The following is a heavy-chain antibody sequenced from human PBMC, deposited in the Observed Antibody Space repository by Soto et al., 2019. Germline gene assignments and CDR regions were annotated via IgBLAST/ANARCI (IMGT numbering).Heavy chain of an antibody. CDR3: ARATMVIRDSDHFGVDV. CDR1: GFPISSTYS. Sequence: SETLSLTCLVSGFPISSTYSWGWIRQPPGKGLEWIGSISHSGTTSYSPSLTSRVSISVDTSKNQVSLKLTSVTAADTAVYFCARATMVIRDSDHFGVDVWGHGTTVTVSS. CDR2: ISHSGTT. J-gene: IGHJ6*02. D-gene: IGHD4-17*01. V-gene: IGHV4-38-2*02.